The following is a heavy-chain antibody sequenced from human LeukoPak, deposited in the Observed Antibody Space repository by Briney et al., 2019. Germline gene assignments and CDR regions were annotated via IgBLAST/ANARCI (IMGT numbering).Heavy chain of an antibody. J-gene: IGHJ4*02. D-gene: IGHD6-13*01. CDR3: AGGSRWPGLSY. CDR1: GFTVSGNY. V-gene: IGHV3-53*01. CDR2: IYTAGST. Sequence: GGSLRLSCAASGFTVSGNYMSWVRQAPGKGLEWVSVIYTAGSTYNADSVKGRLTISRDKSKNTLYLQMNTLRAEDTAVYFCAGGSRWPGLSYWGQGTLLTVSS.